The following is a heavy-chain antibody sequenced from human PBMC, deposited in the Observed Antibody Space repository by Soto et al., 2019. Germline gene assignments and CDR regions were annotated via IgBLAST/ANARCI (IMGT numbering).Heavy chain of an antibody. D-gene: IGHD1-7*01. CDR2: SRDKGNSYST. CDR1: GLTVSSND. J-gene: IGHJ4*02. Sequence: GGSMRLSSAASGLTVSSNDVSWVRQAPGKGLEWVGRSRDKGNSYSTDYAASVKGRFTVSRDTSKNSLYLQMDSLKADDTALYYCARSIPGTTSFDSWGQGTPVTVSS. V-gene: IGHV3-72*01. CDR3: ARSIPGTTSFDS.